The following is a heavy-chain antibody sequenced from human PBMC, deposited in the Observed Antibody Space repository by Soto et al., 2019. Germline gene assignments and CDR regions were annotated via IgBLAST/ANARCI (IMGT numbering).Heavy chain of an antibody. CDR1: GGSLSGATYS. Sequence: PSETLSLTCGVSGGSLSGATYSWNWIRQTPGKGLEWIGYIFPSGTTYYNPSLRSRVTISVDTSKNQFSLKLSSGTAADTAVYYCARVSLAYDILTGYRSVFDYWGQGTLVTVSS. CDR2: IFPSGTT. CDR3: ARVSLAYDILTGYRSVFDY. V-gene: IGHV4-30-2*01. J-gene: IGHJ4*02. D-gene: IGHD3-9*01.